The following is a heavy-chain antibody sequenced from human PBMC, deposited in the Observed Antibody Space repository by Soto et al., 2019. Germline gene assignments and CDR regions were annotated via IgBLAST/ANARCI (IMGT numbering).Heavy chain of an antibody. CDR1: GFTFRSFT. D-gene: IGHD3-22*01. V-gene: IGHV3-21*01. CDR2: ISSNSAYI. J-gene: IGHJ4*02. CDR3: ARTESPLKVITFFDA. Sequence: GGSLRLSCAASGFTFRSFTISWVRQAPGKGLEWVSTISSNSAYIYYADALRGRFTISRDNAKNSLHLQMNSLRADDSAIYYCARTESPLKVITFFDAWGQGALVTVS.